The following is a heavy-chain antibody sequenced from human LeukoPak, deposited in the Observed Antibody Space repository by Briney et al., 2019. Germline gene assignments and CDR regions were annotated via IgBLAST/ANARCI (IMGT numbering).Heavy chain of an antibody. V-gene: IGHV3-23*01. Sequence: PGGSLRLSCAASGFTFNDYGMSWVRQAPGRGLEWVSGISGSGGSTYYADSVKGRFTISRDNSKNTLYLQMNSLRAEDTAVYYCAKDGSSVIRLANWFDPWGQGTLVTVSS. CDR3: AKDGSSVIRLANWFDP. D-gene: IGHD3-10*01. J-gene: IGHJ5*02. CDR2: ISGSGGST. CDR1: GFTFNDYG.